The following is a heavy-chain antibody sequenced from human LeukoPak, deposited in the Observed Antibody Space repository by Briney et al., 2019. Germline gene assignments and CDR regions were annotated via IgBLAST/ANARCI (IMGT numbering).Heavy chain of an antibody. J-gene: IGHJ4*02. Sequence: GESLKISCKGSGYSFTSYWIGWVRQMPGKGLEWMGIIYPGDSDTRYSLSFQGQVTISADKSISTAYLQWSSLKASDTAMYYCARHYCSSTSCYGPLGAPFDYWGQGTLVTVPS. CDR1: GYSFTSYW. CDR3: ARHYCSSTSCYGPLGAPFDY. V-gene: IGHV5-51*01. CDR2: IYPGDSDT. D-gene: IGHD2-2*01.